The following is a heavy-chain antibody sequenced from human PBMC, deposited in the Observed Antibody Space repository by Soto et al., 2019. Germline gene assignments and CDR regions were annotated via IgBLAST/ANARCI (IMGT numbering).Heavy chain of an antibody. D-gene: IGHD3-22*01. V-gene: IGHV3-23*01. J-gene: IGHJ4*02. CDR3: ATRNYFDRSGYYYYYFDY. Sequence: EVQLLESGGGLVQPGGSLRLSCVASGFSFSNYAMSWVRQAPGKGLEWVSGISESGGSTYYADSVKSRFTISRDNSKNTVFLQINSLRAEDTAVYYCATRNYFDRSGYYYYYFDYWGQGALVTVSS. CDR2: ISESGGST. CDR1: GFSFSNYA.